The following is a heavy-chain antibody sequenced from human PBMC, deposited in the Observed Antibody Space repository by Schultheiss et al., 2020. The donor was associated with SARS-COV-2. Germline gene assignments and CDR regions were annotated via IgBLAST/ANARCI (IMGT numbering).Heavy chain of an antibody. Sequence: SCTVSGGSVSSGSYYWSWIRQPPGKGLEWIGYIYYSGSTNYNPSLKSRVTISVDTSKNQFSLKLSSVTAADTAVYYCARDPFERRPSLDDWGQGTLVTVSS. D-gene: IGHD3-16*01. CDR1: GGSVSSGSYY. CDR3: ARDPFERRPSLDD. CDR2: IYYSGST. J-gene: IGHJ4*02. V-gene: IGHV4-61*01.